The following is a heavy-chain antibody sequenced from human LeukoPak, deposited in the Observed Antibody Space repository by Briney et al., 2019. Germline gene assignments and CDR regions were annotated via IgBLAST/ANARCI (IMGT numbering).Heavy chain of an antibody. V-gene: IGHV1-69*13. CDR3: ARDLGAHSGYDWAFDY. CDR1: GGTFSSYA. CDR2: IIPIFGTA. D-gene: IGHD5-12*01. J-gene: IGHJ4*02. Sequence: SVKVSCKASGGTFSSYAISWVRQAPGQGLEWMGGIIPIFGTANYAQKFQGRVTITAGESTSTAYMELSSLRSEDTAVYYCARDLGAHSGYDWAFDYWGQGTLVTVSS.